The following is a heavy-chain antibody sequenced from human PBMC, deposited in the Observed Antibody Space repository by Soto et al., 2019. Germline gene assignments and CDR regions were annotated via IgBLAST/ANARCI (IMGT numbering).Heavy chain of an antibody. Sequence: ETLSLTCTVSGGSISSSSYYWGWIRQPPGKGLEWIGSIYYSGSTYYNPSLKSRVTISVDTSKNQFSLKLSSVTAADTAVYYCARLGLGQQLDIYYYYGMDVWGQGTTVTVSS. D-gene: IGHD6-13*01. CDR1: GGSISSSSYY. CDR2: IYYSGST. CDR3: ARLGLGQQLDIYYYYGMDV. J-gene: IGHJ6*02. V-gene: IGHV4-39*01.